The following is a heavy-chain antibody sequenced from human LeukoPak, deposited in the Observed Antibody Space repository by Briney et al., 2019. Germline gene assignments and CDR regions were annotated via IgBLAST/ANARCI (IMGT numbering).Heavy chain of an antibody. CDR2: ISTDGRST. Sequence: GGSLRLSCVASVFIFSSYWMHWVRQPPGKGLVWLSRISTDGRSTNYADSVEGRFTISRNNSRNTLFLQMNSLRAGDTAVYFCLRDLIRGDQGTLVTVSS. J-gene: IGHJ4*02. V-gene: IGHV3-74*01. CDR3: LRDLIR. CDR1: VFIFSSYW. D-gene: IGHD3-10*01.